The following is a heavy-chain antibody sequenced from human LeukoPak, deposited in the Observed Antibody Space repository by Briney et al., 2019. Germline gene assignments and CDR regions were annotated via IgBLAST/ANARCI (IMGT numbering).Heavy chain of an antibody. CDR3: ARDRSGYLGDPQYYFDY. CDR2: ISAYNGNT. V-gene: IGHV1-18*01. J-gene: IGHJ4*02. Sequence: ASVKVSCKASGYTFTSYGISWVRQAPGQGLEGMGWISAYNGNTNYAQKLQGRVTMTTDTSTSTAYMELRSLRSDDTAVYYCARDRSGYLGDPQYYFDYWGQGTLVTVSS. CDR1: GYTFTSYG. D-gene: IGHD2-2*03.